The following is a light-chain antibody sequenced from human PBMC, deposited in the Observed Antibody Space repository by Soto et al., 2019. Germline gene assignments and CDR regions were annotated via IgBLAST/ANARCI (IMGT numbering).Light chain of an antibody. CDR3: QQSYSISLT. CDR1: QSISSY. CDR2: AAS. J-gene: IGKJ3*01. V-gene: IGKV1-39*01. Sequence: DIQMTQSPSSLSASVGDRVTITCRASQSISSYLNWYQQKPGKAPKLLIYAASSLQSGVPSRFSGSGSGTDFTLTISSLQPEDFATYYCQQSYSISLTFGPGTKVDIK.